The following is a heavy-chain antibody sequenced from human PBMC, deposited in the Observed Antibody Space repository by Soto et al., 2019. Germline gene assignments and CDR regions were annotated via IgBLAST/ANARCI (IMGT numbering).Heavy chain of an antibody. CDR1: GFTFSDCY. Sequence: RLSCAASGFTFSDCYMTWIRQAPGSGLEWVSYISSSSGTISYANSVKGRFTISRDNAQNSLYLQMTSLRAEDTAVYYCARGTYRSKTDFDYWGQGTLVTVSS. CDR2: ISSSSGTI. D-gene: IGHD6-13*01. V-gene: IGHV3-11*01. J-gene: IGHJ4*02. CDR3: ARGTYRSKTDFDY.